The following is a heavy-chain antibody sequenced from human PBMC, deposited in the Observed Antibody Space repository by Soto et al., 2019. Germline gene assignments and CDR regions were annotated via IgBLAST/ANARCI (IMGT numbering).Heavy chain of an antibody. D-gene: IGHD6-13*01. CDR1: GFSLTSGVVG. J-gene: IGHJ6*02. CDR3: AHRLPGPSGYDV. V-gene: IGHV2-5*01. CDR2: IYWNDEQ. Sequence: QITLQESGPTLVKPTQTLTLTCTFSGFSLTSGVVGVGWIRQPPGEALEWLALIYWNDEQYYNASLRNRLTITRDTSKNQVVLTMTNMDPVDTATYYCAHRLPGPSGYDVWGQGPTVTVSS.